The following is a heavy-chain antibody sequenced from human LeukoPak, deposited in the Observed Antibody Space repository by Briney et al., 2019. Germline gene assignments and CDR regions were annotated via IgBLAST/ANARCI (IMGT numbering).Heavy chain of an antibody. CDR1: GYTFTSYY. Sequence: ASVKVSCKASGYTFTSYYMHWVRQAPGHGLEWLGGIIPKFDAANYAQEFQGRVTITADESTSTAYVELSSLRSEDTAIYYCASDGSYGYFDYWGQGTLVTVSS. CDR3: ASDGSYGYFDY. CDR2: IIPKFDAA. D-gene: IGHD3-16*01. J-gene: IGHJ4*02. V-gene: IGHV1-69*13.